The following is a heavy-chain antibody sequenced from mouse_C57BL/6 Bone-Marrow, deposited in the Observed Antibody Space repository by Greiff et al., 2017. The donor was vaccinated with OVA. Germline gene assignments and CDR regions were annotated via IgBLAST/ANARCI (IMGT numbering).Heavy chain of an antibody. Sequence: ESGAELARPGASVKMSCKASGYTFTSYTMHWVKQRPGQGLEWIGYINPSSGYTKYNQKFKDKATLTADKSSSTAYMQLSSLTSEDSAVYYCARSITTVVCDYWGQGTTLTVSS. V-gene: IGHV1-4*01. CDR3: ARSITTVVCDY. CDR1: GYTFTSYT. J-gene: IGHJ2*01. CDR2: INPSSGYT. D-gene: IGHD1-1*01.